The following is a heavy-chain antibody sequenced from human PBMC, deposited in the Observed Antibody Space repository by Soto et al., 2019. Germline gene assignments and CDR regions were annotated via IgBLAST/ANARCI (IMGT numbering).Heavy chain of an antibody. CDR1: GYTFTRYG. CDR2: INAGNGNT. Sequence: ASVKVSCKASGYTFTRYGIGWARQPPGQGLEWMGWINAGNGNTKYSQKFQGRVTITRDTSASTAYMELSSLRSEDTAVYYCARDPGEPVSSAAGTLGFDYWGQGTLVTVSS. D-gene: IGHD6-13*01. J-gene: IGHJ4*02. CDR3: ARDPGEPVSSAAGTLGFDY. V-gene: IGHV1-3*01.